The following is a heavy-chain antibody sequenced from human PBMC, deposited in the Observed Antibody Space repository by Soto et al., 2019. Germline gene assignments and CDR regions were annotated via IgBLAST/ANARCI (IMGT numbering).Heavy chain of an antibody. J-gene: IGHJ4*02. CDR3: ARAHYYDSSGYSYYFDY. CDR1: GGTFSRYS. Sequence: QVQLVQSGADVKKPGSSVKVSCKASGGTFSRYSINWVRQATGQGLEWMGRIIPIFGTANYAQKFQGRVAITADESTSTASMELSSLSSEDTAVYYCARAHYYDSSGYSYYFDYWGQGTLVTVSS. D-gene: IGHD3-22*01. V-gene: IGHV1-69*18. CDR2: IIPIFGTA.